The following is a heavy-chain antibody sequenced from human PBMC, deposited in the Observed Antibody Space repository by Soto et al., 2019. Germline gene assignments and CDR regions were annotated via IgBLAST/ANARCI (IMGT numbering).Heavy chain of an antibody. CDR3: AADYQWELELVPLGFDI. J-gene: IGHJ3*02. Sequence: SVKVSCKASGFTFTSSVVQWVRQARGQRLEWIGWIVAGSGNTNYAQKFQERVTITRDMSTSTAYMELSSLRSEDTGVYYCAADYQWELELVPLGFDIWGQGTMVTVSS. CDR2: IVAGSGNT. D-gene: IGHD1-7*01. V-gene: IGHV1-58*01. CDR1: GFTFTSSV.